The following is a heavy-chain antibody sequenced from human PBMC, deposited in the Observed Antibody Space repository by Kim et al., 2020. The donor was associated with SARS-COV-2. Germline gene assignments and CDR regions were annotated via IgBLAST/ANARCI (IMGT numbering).Heavy chain of an antibody. CDR2: IVGDGSYT. Sequence: GGSLRLSCAASGFNFHVRCIPFFRHSPGKVLVWVSRIVGDGSYTTYADSVKGRFTISRDNARNTVYLQMNSLRADDTAVYYCARDNSYSMDVWGQGTT. J-gene: IGHJ6*02. CDR3: ARDNSYSMDV. V-gene: IGHV3-74*01. CDR1: GFNFHVRC.